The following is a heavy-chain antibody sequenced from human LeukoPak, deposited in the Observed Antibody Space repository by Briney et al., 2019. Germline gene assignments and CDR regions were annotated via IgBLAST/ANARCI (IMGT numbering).Heavy chain of an antibody. CDR3: ARDSGYNAFDI. V-gene: IGHV3-48*01. D-gene: IGHD5-12*01. CDR2: ISSSSSTI. Sequence: GGSLRLSCAASGFTFSSYSMNWVRQAPGKGLEWVSYISSSSSTIYYADSVKGRFTISRDNSKNTLYLQMNSLRAEDTAVYYCARDSGYNAFDIWGQGTMVTVSS. CDR1: GFTFSSYS. J-gene: IGHJ3*02.